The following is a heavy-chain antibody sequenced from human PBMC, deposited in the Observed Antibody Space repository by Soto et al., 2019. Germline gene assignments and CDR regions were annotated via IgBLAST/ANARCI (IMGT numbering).Heavy chain of an antibody. CDR1: GGSIRSGGYY. D-gene: IGHD5-18*01. CDR3: ARDRLMATAGTARHYFGLYV. J-gene: IGHJ6*02. CDR2: IYYSGNT. V-gene: IGHV4-31*03. Sequence: QVQLQESGPGLVKPSQTLSLTCTVSGGSIRSGGYYWSWVRQNPRKGLEWIGNIYYSGNTSYNQSLKSRLTISVVTYKNQFSLNLSSVTAADTAVYYCARDRLMATAGTARHYFGLYVWCQGTTVTVSS.